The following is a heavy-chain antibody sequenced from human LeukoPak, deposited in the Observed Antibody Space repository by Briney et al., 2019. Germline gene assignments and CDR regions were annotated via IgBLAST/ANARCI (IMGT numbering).Heavy chain of an antibody. V-gene: IGHV1-69*13. CDR1: GGTFSSYA. J-gene: IGHJ4*02. CDR2: IIPIFGTA. CDR3: ARGSLGSSMSSDCCPLDY. D-gene: IGHD2-2*01. Sequence: GASVKVSCKASGGTFSSYAISWVRQAPGQGLEWMGGIIPIFGTANYAQKFQGRVTITADESTSTAYMELSSLRSEDTAVYYCARGSLGSSMSSDCCPLDYWGQGTPVTVSS.